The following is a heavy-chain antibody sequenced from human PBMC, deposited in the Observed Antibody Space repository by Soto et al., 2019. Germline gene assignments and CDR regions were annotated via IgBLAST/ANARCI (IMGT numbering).Heavy chain of an antibody. CDR1: GFTFTGYY. J-gene: IGHJ4*02. CDR3: ARIIVGATGVFDY. CDR2: INPNSGGT. Sequence: ASVKVSCKASGFTFTGYYMHWARQAPGQGLEWMGWINPNSGGTNYAQKFRGRVTMTRDTSISTAYMELSRLRSDDTAMYYCARIIVGATGVFDYWGQGTLVTVSS. D-gene: IGHD1-26*01. V-gene: IGHV1-2*02.